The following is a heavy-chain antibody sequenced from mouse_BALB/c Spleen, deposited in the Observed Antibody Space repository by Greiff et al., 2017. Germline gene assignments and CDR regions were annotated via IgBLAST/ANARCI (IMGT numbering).Heavy chain of an antibody. Sequence: EVHLVESGAELVKPGASVKLSCTASGFNIKDTYMHWVKQRPEQGLEWIGRIDPANGNTKYDPKFQGKATITADTSSNTAYLQLSSLTSEDTAVYYCARPADGAWFAYWGQGTLVTVSA. CDR1: GFNIKDTY. V-gene: IGHV14-3*02. J-gene: IGHJ3*01. CDR3: ARPADGAWFAY. CDR2: IDPANGNT.